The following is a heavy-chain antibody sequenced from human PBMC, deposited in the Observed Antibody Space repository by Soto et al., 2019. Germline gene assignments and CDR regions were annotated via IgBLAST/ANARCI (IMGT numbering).Heavy chain of an antibody. J-gene: IGHJ5*02. V-gene: IGHV4-34*01. Sequence: SETLSLTCAVYGGSFSGYYWSWIRQPPGKGLEWIVEINHSGSTNYNPSLKSRVTISVDTSKNQFSLKLSSVTAADMAVYYCARVDYGNYPNWFDPWGQGTLVTVSS. CDR2: INHSGST. D-gene: IGHD4-17*01. CDR1: GGSFSGYY. CDR3: ARVDYGNYPNWFDP.